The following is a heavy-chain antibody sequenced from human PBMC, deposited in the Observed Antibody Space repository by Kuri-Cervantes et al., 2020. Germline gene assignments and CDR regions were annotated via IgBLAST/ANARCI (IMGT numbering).Heavy chain of an antibody. CDR3: AKEVYDYYFDY. V-gene: IGHV3-23*01. CDR2: IRGSGGST. CDR1: GFTCSSYA. Sequence: GGCMRPACAASGFTCSSYAMSWDSQAPGKVLEWVSAIRGSGGSTYYADSVKGRFTISRDNSKNTLYLQMNSLRAEDTAVYYCAKEVYDYYFDYWGQGTLVTVSS. J-gene: IGHJ4*02. D-gene: IGHD5/OR15-5a*01.